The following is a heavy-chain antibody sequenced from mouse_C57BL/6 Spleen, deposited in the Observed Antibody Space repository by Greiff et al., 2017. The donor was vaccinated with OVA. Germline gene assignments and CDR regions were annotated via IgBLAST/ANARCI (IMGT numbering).Heavy chain of an antibody. D-gene: IGHD2-5*01. CDR2: IDPSDSET. V-gene: IGHV1-52*01. CDR1: GYTFTSYW. J-gene: IGHJ4*01. Sequence: QVQLKQPGAELVRPGSSVKLSCKASGYTFTSYWMHWVKQRPIQGLEWIGNIDPSDSETHYNQKFKDKATLTVDKSSSTAYMQLSSLTSEDSAVYYCARDSDYEDYYAMDYWGQGTSVTVSA. CDR3: ARDSDYEDYYAMDY.